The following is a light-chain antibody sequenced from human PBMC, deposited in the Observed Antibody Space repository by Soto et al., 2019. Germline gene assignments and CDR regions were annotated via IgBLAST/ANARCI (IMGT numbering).Light chain of an antibody. CDR3: SSYTSSSTLGV. CDR2: EVS. V-gene: IGLV2-14*01. CDR1: SSDVGGYDY. J-gene: IGLJ3*02. Sequence: QSALTQPRSVSGSPGQSVTISCTGTSSDVGGYDYVSWYQQHPGRAPKVMIYEVSNRPSGVSNRFSGSKSGNTASLTISGLQAEDEADYYCSSYTSSSTLGVFGGGTKLTVL.